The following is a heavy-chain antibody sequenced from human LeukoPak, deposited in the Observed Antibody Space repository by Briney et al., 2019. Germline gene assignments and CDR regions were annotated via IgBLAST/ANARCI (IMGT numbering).Heavy chain of an antibody. CDR3: ARTPRGGNSAFDY. CDR2: IYHTGNN. CDR1: GDSISTNNW. V-gene: IGHV4-4*02. J-gene: IGHJ4*02. D-gene: IGHD4-23*01. Sequence: SGTLSLTCAVPGDSISTNNWWSWVRQPPGKGLEWIGEIYHTGNNNYNPSLKSRVTMSVDKSNNQFSLRLSSVTAADTAVYFCARTPRGGNSAFDYWGQGTLVTVSS.